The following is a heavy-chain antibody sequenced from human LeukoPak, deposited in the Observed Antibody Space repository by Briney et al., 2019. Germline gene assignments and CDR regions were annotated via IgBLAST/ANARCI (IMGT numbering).Heavy chain of an antibody. CDR2: ISGSGGST. D-gene: IGHD6-19*01. CDR3: ARGARAVAGYDGDAFDI. V-gene: IGHV3-23*01. J-gene: IGHJ3*02. CDR1: GFTFSSYA. Sequence: GGSLRLSCAASGFTFSSYAMSWVRQAPGKGLEWVSAISGSGGSTYYADSVKGRFTISRDNSKNTLYLQMNSLRAEDTAVYYCARGARAVAGYDGDAFDIWGQGTMVTVSS.